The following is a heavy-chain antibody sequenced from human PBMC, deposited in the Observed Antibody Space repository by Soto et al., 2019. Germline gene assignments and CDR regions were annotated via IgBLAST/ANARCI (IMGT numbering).Heavy chain of an antibody. D-gene: IGHD3-10*01. CDR1: GFTFSSYA. Sequence: EVQLVESGGGLVQPGGSLRLSCSASGFTFSSYAMHWVRQAPGKGLEYVSAISSNGGSTYYADSVKGRFTISRDNSKNTLYLQMSSLRAEDTAVYYCVKGAQLLWFGELLGNYYYHYGMEVWGQGTTVTVSS. J-gene: IGHJ6*02. CDR2: ISSNGGST. CDR3: VKGAQLLWFGELLGNYYYHYGMEV. V-gene: IGHV3-64D*08.